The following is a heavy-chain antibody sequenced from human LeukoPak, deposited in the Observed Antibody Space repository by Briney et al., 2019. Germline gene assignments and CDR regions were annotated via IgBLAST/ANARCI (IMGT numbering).Heavy chain of an antibody. CDR1: GGSISSNSYY. V-gene: IGHV4-39*01. CDR3: ARHPRYGGTPYAMDV. Sequence: SETLSLTCTVSGGSISSNSYYWGWIRQPPGKGLEWIGSIYHSGSTYYNPSLKSRVAISVDTSKNQFSLELSSVTATDTAVYFCARHPRYGGTPYAMDVWGQGTTVTVSS. CDR2: IYHSGST. D-gene: IGHD4-23*01. J-gene: IGHJ6*02.